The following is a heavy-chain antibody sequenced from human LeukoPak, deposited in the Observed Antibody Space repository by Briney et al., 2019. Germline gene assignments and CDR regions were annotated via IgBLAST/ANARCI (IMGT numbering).Heavy chain of an antibody. Sequence: SETLSLTCTVSGGPISSYYWSWIRQRPGKGLEWIGYIYYSGSTNYNPSLKSRVTISVDTSKNQFSLKLSSVTAADTAVYYCASDYSSGWYDNWGQGTLVTVSS. CDR1: GGPISSYY. CDR2: IYYSGST. D-gene: IGHD6-19*01. V-gene: IGHV4-59*01. J-gene: IGHJ5*02. CDR3: ASDYSSGWYDN.